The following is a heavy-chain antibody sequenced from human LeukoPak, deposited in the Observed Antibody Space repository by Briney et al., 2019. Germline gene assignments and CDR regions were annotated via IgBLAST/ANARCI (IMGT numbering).Heavy chain of an antibody. CDR3: ATASSNCSSTSCLLNWFDP. Sequence: SETLSLTCAVYGGSFSGYYWSWIRQPPGKGLEWIGEINHSGSTNYNPSLKSRVTISVDTSKNQFSLKLSSVTAADTAVYYRATASSNCSSTSCLLNWFDPWGQGTLVTVSS. J-gene: IGHJ5*02. V-gene: IGHV4-34*01. CDR2: INHSGST. CDR1: GGSFSGYY. D-gene: IGHD2-2*01.